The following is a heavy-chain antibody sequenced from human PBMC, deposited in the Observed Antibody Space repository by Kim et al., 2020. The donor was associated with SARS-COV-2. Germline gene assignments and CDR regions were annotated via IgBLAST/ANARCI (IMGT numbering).Heavy chain of an antibody. CDR2: TYYRSKWYN. CDR1: GDSVSSNSAA. J-gene: IGHJ6*02. D-gene: IGHD3-10*01. CDR3: ARVSITMVRGVIIRHGMDV. V-gene: IGHV6-1*01. Sequence: SQTFSLTCAISGDSVSSNSAAWNWIRQSPSRGLEWLGRTYYRSKWYNDYAVSVKSRITINPDTSKNQFSLQLNSVTPEDTAVYYCARVSITMVRGVIIRHGMDVWGQGTTVTVSS.